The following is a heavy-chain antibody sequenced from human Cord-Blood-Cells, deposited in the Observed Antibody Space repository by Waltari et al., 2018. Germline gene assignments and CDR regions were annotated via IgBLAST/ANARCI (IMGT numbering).Heavy chain of an antibody. V-gene: IGHV4-34*01. CDR3: ARETRYSGYDSRGFDY. CDR2: INHSGST. CDR1: GGSFSGYY. J-gene: IGHJ4*02. Sequence: QVQLQQWGAGLLKPSETLSLTCAVYGGSFSGYYWSWIRQPPGKGLEWIGEINHSGSTNHNPSLKSRVTISVDTSKNQFSLKLSSVTAADTAVYYCARETRYSGYDSRGFDYWGQGTLVTVSS. D-gene: IGHD5-12*01.